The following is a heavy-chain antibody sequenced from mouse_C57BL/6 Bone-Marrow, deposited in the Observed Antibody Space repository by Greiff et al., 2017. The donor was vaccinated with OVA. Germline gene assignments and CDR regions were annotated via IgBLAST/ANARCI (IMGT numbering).Heavy chain of an antibody. CDR2: INPGSGGT. V-gene: IGHV1-54*01. CDR3: ARWWLPFDY. J-gene: IGHJ2*01. CDR1: GYAFTNYL. Sequence: QVQLKQSGAELVRPGTSVKVSCKASGYAFTNYLIEWVKQRPGQGLEWIGVINPGSGGTNYNEKFKGKATLTADKSSSTAYMQLSSLTSEDSAVYFCARWWLPFDYWGQGTTLTVSS. D-gene: IGHD1-1*02.